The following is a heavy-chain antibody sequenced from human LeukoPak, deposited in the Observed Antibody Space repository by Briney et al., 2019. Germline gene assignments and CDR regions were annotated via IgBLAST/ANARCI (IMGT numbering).Heavy chain of an antibody. CDR2: IIPILGIA. V-gene: IGHV1-69*04. CDR1: GGTFSSYA. D-gene: IGHD3-3*01. Sequence: SVKVSCKASGGTFSSYAISWVRQAPGQGLEWMGRIIPILGIANYAQKFQGRVTITADKSTSTAYMELSSLRSEDTAVYYCARAGFGDNWFDPWGQGTLVTVSS. CDR3: ARAGFGDNWFDP. J-gene: IGHJ5*02.